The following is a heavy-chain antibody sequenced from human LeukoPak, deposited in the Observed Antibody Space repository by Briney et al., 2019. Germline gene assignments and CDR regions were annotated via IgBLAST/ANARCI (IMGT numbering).Heavy chain of an antibody. Sequence: GGSLRLSCAASGFTFSSYAMSWVRRAPGKGLEWVSLISGSGGSTYNAESVKGRFTISRDNSKNTLYLQMNSLRVEDTAVYYCAKGPRASGWTYFDYWGQGTLVTVSS. CDR3: AKGPRASGWTYFDY. J-gene: IGHJ4*02. V-gene: IGHV3-23*01. CDR2: ISGSGGST. D-gene: IGHD6-19*01. CDR1: GFTFSSYA.